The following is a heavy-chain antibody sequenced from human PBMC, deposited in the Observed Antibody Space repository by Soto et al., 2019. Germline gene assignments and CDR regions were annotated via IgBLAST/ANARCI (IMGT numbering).Heavy chain of an antibody. V-gene: IGHV3-30-3*01. CDR1: GFTFSSYA. CDR3: ARDLREAAGTSYFDY. Sequence: QVQLVESGGGVVQPGRSLRLSCAASGFTFSSYAMHWVRQAPGKGLEWVAVISYDGSNKYYADSVKGRFTISRDNSKNTLYLQMNSLRAEDTAVYYCARDLREAAGTSYFDYWGQGTLVTVS. D-gene: IGHD6-19*01. CDR2: ISYDGSNK. J-gene: IGHJ4*02.